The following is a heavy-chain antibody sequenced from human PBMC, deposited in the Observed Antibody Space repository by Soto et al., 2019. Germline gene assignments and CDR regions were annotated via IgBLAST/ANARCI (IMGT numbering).Heavy chain of an antibody. CDR2: ISSSSSYI. V-gene: IGHV3-21*01. Sequence: GGSLRLSCAASGFTFSSYSMNWVRQAPGKGLEWVSSISSSSSYIYYADSVKGRFTISRDNAKNSLYLQMNSLRAEDTAVYYCARVAAAARYAFDIWGQGTMVTVSS. CDR3: ARVAAAARYAFDI. D-gene: IGHD6-13*01. J-gene: IGHJ3*02. CDR1: GFTFSSYS.